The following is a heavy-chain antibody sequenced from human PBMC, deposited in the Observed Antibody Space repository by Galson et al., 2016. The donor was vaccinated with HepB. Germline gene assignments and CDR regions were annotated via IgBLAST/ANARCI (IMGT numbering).Heavy chain of an antibody. D-gene: IGHD3-10*01. CDR3: ARDTGGSGALDI. J-gene: IGHJ3*02. CDR1: GFIFSNYD. V-gene: IGHV3-13*01. CDR2: IGSAGDS. Sequence: SLRLSCAASGFIFSNYDMHWVRQAAGKGLEWVSTIGSAGDSYYPGSVKGRFFISRENAKNTSYLQMNSLRAGDTAVYYCARDTGGSGALDIWGQGTMVTVSP.